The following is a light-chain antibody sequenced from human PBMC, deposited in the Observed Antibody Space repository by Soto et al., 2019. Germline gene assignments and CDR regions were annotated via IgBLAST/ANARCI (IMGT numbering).Light chain of an antibody. CDR2: GAS. J-gene: IGKJ1*01. CDR3: QQYGNSPQT. Sequence: EIVLTQSPGTLSLSPGERATLSCRASQSVSSNYLAWYQQKPGQAPRLLIYGASSRATGNPDRFSGSGSGTDFTLTISRLEPEDFAVYYCQQYGNSPQTFGQGTKVDIK. V-gene: IGKV3-20*01. CDR1: QSVSSNY.